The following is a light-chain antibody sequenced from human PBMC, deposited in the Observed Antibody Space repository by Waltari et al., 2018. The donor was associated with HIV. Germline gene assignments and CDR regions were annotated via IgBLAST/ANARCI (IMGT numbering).Light chain of an antibody. Sequence: DIQVTQSPSSLCAFVGDRVTITCRASRGIRNDLGWYQQKPGQAPKRLIYTAFTLQSGVPSRFSGSGSGTDFTLTISSLQPDDFATYYCLQYNNYPLTFGQGTKLEIK. CDR3: LQYNNYPLT. J-gene: IGKJ2*01. CDR1: RGIRND. V-gene: IGKV1-17*01. CDR2: TAF.